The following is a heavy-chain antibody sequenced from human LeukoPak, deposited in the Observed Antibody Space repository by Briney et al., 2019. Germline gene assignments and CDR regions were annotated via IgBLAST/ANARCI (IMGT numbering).Heavy chain of an antibody. V-gene: IGHV3-74*01. D-gene: IGHD7-27*01. Sequence: PGRSLRLSCAPAGFSFSSHWVRCVRRAPGNGRVWVSRINPVAGNTNYADSVKGRFTVSRDNAMNTLYLQMNSVRAEDTAVYYCARDLPGSQEYWGQGTLVTVSS. J-gene: IGHJ4*02. CDR3: ARDLPGSQEY. CDR1: GFSFSSHW. CDR2: INPVAGNT.